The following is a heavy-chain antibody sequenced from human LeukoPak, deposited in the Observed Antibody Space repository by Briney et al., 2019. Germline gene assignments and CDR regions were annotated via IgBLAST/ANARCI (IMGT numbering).Heavy chain of an antibody. V-gene: IGHV4-34*01. CDR1: GGSFSGYY. J-gene: IGHJ4*02. CDR2: INHSGST. Sequence: SETLSLTCAVYGGSFSGYYWSWIRQPPGKGLEWIGEINHSGSTNYNPSLKSRVTISVDTSKNQFSLKLSSVTAADTAVCYCARLMTTAYYWGQGTLVTVSS. CDR3: ARLMTTAYY. D-gene: IGHD4-11*01.